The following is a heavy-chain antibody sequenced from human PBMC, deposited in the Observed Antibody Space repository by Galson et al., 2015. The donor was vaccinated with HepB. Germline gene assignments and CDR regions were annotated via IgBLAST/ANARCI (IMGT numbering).Heavy chain of an antibody. CDR2: INAGNGNT. D-gene: IGHD2/OR15-2a*01. J-gene: IGHJ6*02. CDR3: ARDRASMAYFHGLDV. V-gene: IGHV1-3*01. CDR1: GYTFTSYA. Sequence: SVKVSCKASGYTFTSYAVHWVRQAPGQRLEWMGWINAGNGNTKYSQKFQGRVTIIRDTSASTTYMELSSLRPEDTAVYYCARDRASMAYFHGLDVWGQGTTVTVSS.